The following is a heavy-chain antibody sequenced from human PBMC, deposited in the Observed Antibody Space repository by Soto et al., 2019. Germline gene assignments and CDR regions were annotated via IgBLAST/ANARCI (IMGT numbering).Heavy chain of an antibody. J-gene: IGHJ6*02. CDR3: VRGTQRLDVVVPAAIRYSYYGMDV. D-gene: IGHD2-2*01. CDR1: GFTFSSYA. CDR2: ISYDGSNK. V-gene: IGHV3-30-3*01. Sequence: QVQLVESGGGVVQPGRSLRLSCAASGFTFSSYAMHWVRQAPGKGLEWVAVISYDGSNKYYADSVKGRFTISRDNSKNTLYLQMNSLRAEDTAVYYCVRGTQRLDVVVPAAIRYSYYGMDVWGQGTTVTVSS.